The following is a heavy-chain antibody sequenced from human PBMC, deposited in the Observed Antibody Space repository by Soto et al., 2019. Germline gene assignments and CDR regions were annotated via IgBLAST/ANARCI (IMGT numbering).Heavy chain of an antibody. V-gene: IGHV1-2*04. J-gene: IGHJ2*01. D-gene: IGHD5-12*01. CDR2: INPNSGGT. CDR3: ARGTPITYWYFDL. Sequence: QVQLVQSGAEVKKPGASVKVSCKASGYTFTGYYMHWVRQAPGQGLEWMGWINPNSGGTNYAQKVQDSVTMTRDTAISTAYMELSRLRSDDTAVYYCARGTPITYWYFDLWGRGTLVTVSS. CDR1: GYTFTGYY.